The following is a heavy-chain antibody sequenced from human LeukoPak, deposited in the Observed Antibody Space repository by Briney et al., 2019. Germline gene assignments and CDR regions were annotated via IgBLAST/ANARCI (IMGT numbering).Heavy chain of an antibody. CDR3: VREGEGPLSKDFDY. V-gene: IGHV1-2*02. J-gene: IGHJ4*02. D-gene: IGHD2/OR15-2a*01. CDR2: IGPHSTFT. CDR1: GFTFTDHY. Sequence: ALVKVSCKSSGFTFTDHYIHWVRQGPGQGLEWMGYIGPHSTFTSSPQEFQGRVTMTRDASMSTAYMELTRLTSDDTAVYYCVREGEGPLSKDFDYWGQGTLVTVSS.